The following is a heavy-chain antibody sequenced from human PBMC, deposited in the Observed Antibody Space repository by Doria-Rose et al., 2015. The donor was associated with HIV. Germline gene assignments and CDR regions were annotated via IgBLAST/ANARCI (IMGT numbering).Heavy chain of an antibody. CDR1: GVSLSSPGMG. V-gene: IGHV2-26*01. CDR3: ARIKSSRWYHKYYFDF. D-gene: IGHD6-13*01. J-gene: IGHJ4*02. CDR2: LFSDDER. Sequence: QESGPVLVKPTETLTLTCTVSGVSLSSPGMGVSWIRQPPGKALEWLAKLFSDDERSSKTSLKSRLTISRGTSKSQVVLTMTDMDPVDTATYYCARIKSSRWYHKYYFDFWGQGTLVIVSA.